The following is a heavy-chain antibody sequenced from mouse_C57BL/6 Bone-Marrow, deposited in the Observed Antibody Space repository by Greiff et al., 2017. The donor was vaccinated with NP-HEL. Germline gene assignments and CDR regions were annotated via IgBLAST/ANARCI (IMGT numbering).Heavy chain of an antibody. Sequence: QVQLQQPGAELVKPGASVKLSCKASGYTFTSYWMHWVKQRPGQGLEWIGMIHPNSGSTNYNEKFKSKATLTVDKPSSTAYMQLSSLTSEDSAVYYCAREGVRYFDVWGTGTTVTVSS. V-gene: IGHV1-64*01. CDR2: IHPNSGST. J-gene: IGHJ1*03. CDR3: AREGVRYFDV. CDR1: GYTFTSYW.